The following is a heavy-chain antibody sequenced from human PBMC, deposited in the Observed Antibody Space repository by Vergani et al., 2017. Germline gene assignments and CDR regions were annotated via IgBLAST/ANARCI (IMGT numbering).Heavy chain of an antibody. V-gene: IGHV3-9*01. J-gene: IGHJ4*02. CDR2: ISWNSGSI. CDR3: AKEGDSSGWYPNDSHFDY. Sequence: EVQLVESGGGLVQPGRSLRLSCAASGFPFDDYAMHWVRQAPGKGLEWGSGISWNSGSIGYADSVKGRFTISRDNAKNYLYLQMNSLRAEDTALYYCAKEGDSSGWYPNDSHFDYWGQGTLVTVSS. D-gene: IGHD6-19*01. CDR1: GFPFDDYA.